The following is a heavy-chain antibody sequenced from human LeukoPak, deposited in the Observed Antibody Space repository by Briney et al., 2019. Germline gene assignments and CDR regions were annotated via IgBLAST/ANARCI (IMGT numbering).Heavy chain of an antibody. D-gene: IGHD6-13*01. V-gene: IGHV3-53*01. CDR3: ARDLASGIAAAGI. CDR1: GFTVSSNY. J-gene: IGHJ3*02. Sequence: GGSLRPSCAASGFTVSSNYMSWVRQAPGKGLEWVSVIYSGGSTYYADSVKGRFTISRDNSKNTLYLQMNSLRAEDTAVYYCARDLASGIAAAGIWGQGTMVTVSS. CDR2: IYSGGST.